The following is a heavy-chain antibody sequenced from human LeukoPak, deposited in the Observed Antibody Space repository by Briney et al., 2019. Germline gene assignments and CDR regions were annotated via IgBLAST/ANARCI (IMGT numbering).Heavy chain of an antibody. CDR1: GGPISSYY. J-gene: IGHJ4*02. V-gene: IGHV4-59*01. CDR2: IYYSGST. CDR3: ARGRAVAGTRGSVGSDY. D-gene: IGHD6-19*01. Sequence: SETLSLTCTVSGGPISSYYWSRIRQPPGKGLEWIGYIYYSGSTYYNPSLKSRVTISVDTSKNQFSLKLSSVTAADTAVYYCARGRAVAGTRGSVGSDYWGQGTLVTVSS.